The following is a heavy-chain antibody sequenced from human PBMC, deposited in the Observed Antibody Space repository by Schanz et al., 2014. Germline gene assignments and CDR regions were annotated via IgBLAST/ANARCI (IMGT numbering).Heavy chain of an antibody. J-gene: IGHJ4*02. V-gene: IGHV4-61*02. CDR2: IYTSGST. CDR1: GGSISSGTYY. Sequence: QVQLQESGPGLVKPSQTLSLTCIVSGGSISSGTYYWSWLRQPAGKGLEWIGRIYTSGSTNYNPSLKSRVPISLDTSKNQSSLKLSSVTAADTAVYYCARGGYGSGSYREFDYWGQGTLVTVSS. CDR3: ARGGYGSGSYREFDY. D-gene: IGHD3-10*01.